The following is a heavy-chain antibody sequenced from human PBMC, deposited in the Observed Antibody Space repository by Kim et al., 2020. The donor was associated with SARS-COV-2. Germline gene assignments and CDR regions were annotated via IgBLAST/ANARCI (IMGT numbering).Heavy chain of an antibody. J-gene: IGHJ4*02. V-gene: IGHV4-31*03. Sequence: SETLSLTCTVSGGSISSGGYYWSWIRQHPGKGLEWIGYIYYSGSTYYNPSLKSRVTISVDTSKNQFSLKLSSVTAADTAVYYCARGYCSVGSCFLDYWGQGTLVTVSS. CDR3: ARGYCSVGSCFLDY. CDR2: IYYSGST. D-gene: IGHD2-15*01. CDR1: GGSISSGGYY.